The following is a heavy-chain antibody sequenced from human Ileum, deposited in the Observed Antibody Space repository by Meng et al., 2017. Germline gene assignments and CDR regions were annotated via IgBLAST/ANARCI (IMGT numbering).Heavy chain of an antibody. V-gene: IGHV4-30-4*01. CDR3: AASLDGNRFDP. CDR2: IFDTGPP. D-gene: IGHD1-26*01. Sequence: VQLQESGPGLVKSSQTLSLPCTVSGGSISSGDYYWIWIRQPPGKGLEWIGYIFDTGPPSYSPPLRSRLSISMDTSKNQFSLRLTSVSAAETAVYYCAASLDGNRFDPWGQGTLVTVSS. J-gene: IGHJ5*02. CDR1: GGSISSGDYY.